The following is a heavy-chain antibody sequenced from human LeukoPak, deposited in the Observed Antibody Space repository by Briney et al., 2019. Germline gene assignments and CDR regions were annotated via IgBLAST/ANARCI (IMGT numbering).Heavy chain of an antibody. CDR2: TYYRSKWYN. Sequence: SQTLSLTCAISGDSVSSNSAAWNWIRQSPSRGLEWLGRTYYRSKWYNDYAVSVKSRITINPDTSKNQFSLQLNSVTPEDTAVYYCARGVGAAAGTGYYYGMDVWGQGTTVTVSS. J-gene: IGHJ6*02. CDR3: ARGVGAAAGTGYYYGMDV. CDR1: GDSVSSNSAA. V-gene: IGHV6-1*01. D-gene: IGHD6-13*01.